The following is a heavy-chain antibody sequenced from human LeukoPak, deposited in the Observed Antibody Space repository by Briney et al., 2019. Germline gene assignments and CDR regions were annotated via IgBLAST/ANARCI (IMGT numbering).Heavy chain of an antibody. J-gene: IGHJ4*02. CDR2: IYPGDSDT. D-gene: IGHD2-2*02. V-gene: IGHV5-51*01. CDR3: ARRQYCSSTSCYTDFDY. CDR1: GYIFTNYW. Sequence: GESLKISCKGSGYIFTNYWIGWVRQMPGKGLEWMGIIYPGDSDTRYSPYFQGQVTISADKSISTASLQWSSLKASGTAMYYCARRQYCSSTSCYTDFDYWGQGTLVTVSS.